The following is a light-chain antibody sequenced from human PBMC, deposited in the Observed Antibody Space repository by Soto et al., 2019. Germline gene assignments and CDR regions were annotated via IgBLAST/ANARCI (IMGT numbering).Light chain of an antibody. CDR1: SSDVGGYNY. CDR3: SSYTSSSTLVV. CDR2: DVS. V-gene: IGLV2-14*01. Sequence: QSVLTQPASGSGSPGQSITISCTETSSDVGGYNYVSWYQQHPGKAPKLMIYDVSNRPSGVSNRFSGSKSGNTASLTISGLQAEDEADYYCSSYTSSSTLVVFGGGTKVTVL. J-gene: IGLJ2*01.